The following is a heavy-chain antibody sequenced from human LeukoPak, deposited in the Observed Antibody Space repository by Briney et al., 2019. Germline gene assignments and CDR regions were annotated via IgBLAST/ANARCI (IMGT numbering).Heavy chain of an antibody. CDR1: GFTFRNYW. CDR2: IKQDGSEQ. V-gene: IGHV3-7*01. J-gene: IGHJ4*02. D-gene: IGHD3-3*01. CDR3: ARGAIFGVVISDFSFDF. Sequence: GGSLRLSCAASGFTFRNYWMNWVRQAPGKGLEWVANIKQDGSEQAYVDSVKGRFTISRDNAKTSLYLQMTSLRAEDTAVYYCARGAIFGVVISDFSFDFWGQGTLVTVSS.